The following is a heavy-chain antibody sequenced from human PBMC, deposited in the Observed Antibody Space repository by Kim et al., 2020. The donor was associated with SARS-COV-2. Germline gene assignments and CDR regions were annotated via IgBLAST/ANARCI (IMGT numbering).Heavy chain of an antibody. V-gene: IGHV4-59*11. Sequence: SETLSLTCTLFGGSISSHYWSWIRQSPGKGLEWIGYVYYSGSTNYNPSLETRVTMTIDTPKNQFTLTLRSVTAADTAVYHCAGYRRGTGLYYMDVWGKGT. J-gene: IGHJ6*03. CDR1: GGSISSHY. D-gene: IGHD6-19*01. CDR2: VYYSGST. CDR3: AGYRRGTGLYYMDV.